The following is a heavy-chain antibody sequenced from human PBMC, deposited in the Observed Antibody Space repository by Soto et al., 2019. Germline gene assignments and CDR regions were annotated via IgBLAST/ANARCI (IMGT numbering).Heavy chain of an antibody. CDR1: GFGFDEYG. J-gene: IGHJ5*01. D-gene: IGHD4-17*01. Sequence: DVYLVESGGGVVRPGGSLRLSCAASGFGFDEYGMSWVRLRPGKGLEWVAGINRDGDSAGYGDSVKGRFTVSRDNAKNTLYLQMNGLRAEDTAFYYGARDHRCGYEYGDYGDSWGQGTLVTVSS. V-gene: IGHV3-20*04. CDR2: INRDGDSA. CDR3: ARDHRCGYEYGDYGDS.